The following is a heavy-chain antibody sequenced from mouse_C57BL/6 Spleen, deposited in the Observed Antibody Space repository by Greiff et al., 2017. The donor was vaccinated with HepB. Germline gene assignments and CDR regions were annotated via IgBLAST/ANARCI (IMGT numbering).Heavy chain of an antibody. V-gene: IGHV3-6*01. D-gene: IGHD1-1*01. CDR1: GYSITSGYY. Sequence: EVKLQESGPGLVKPSQSLSLTCSVTGYSITSGYYWNWIRQFPGNKLEWMGYISYDGSNNYNPSLKNRISITRDTSKNQFFLKLNSVTTEDTATYYCARGKCYYGSSYVLYWYFDVWGTGTTVTVSS. CDR2: ISYDGSN. CDR3: ARGKCYYGSSYVLYWYFDV. J-gene: IGHJ1*03.